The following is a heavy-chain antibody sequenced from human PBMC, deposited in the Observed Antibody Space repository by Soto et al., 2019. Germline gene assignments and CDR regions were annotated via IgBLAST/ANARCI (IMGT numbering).Heavy chain of an antibody. D-gene: IGHD1-1*01. V-gene: IGHV1-24*01. CDR3: ATVGNWNDGYYFDY. CDR2: FDPEDGET. Sequence: GASVKVSCKVSGYTLTELSMHWVRQAPGKGLEWMGGFDPEDGETIYAQKFQGRVTMTEDTSTDTAYMELSSLRSEDTAVYYCATVGNWNDGYYFDYWGQGTLVTVSS. CDR1: GYTLTELS. J-gene: IGHJ4*02.